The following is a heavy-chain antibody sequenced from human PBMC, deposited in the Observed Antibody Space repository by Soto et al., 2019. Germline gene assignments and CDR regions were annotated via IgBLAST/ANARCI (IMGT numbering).Heavy chain of an antibody. CDR1: GGSFSGYY. V-gene: IGHV4-34*01. Sequence: SETLSLTCAVYGGSFSGYYWTWIRQPPGTGLEWIGEINHSGSTNYNPSLKNRVTISVDTSRSEFSLKLSSVTAADTAVYYCARSGHLFDYWGQGTLVTVSS. J-gene: IGHJ4*02. CDR2: INHSGST. CDR3: ARSGHLFDY. D-gene: IGHD3-10*01.